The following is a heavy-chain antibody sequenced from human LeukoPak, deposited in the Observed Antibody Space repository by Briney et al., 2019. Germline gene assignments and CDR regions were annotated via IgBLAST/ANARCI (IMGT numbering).Heavy chain of an antibody. CDR1: GGSISSSSYY. D-gene: IGHD5-12*01. Sequence: PSETLSLTCTVSGGSISSSSYYWGWIRQPPGKGLEWIGSIYYSGSTYYNPSLKSRVTISVDTSKNQFSLKLSSVTAADTAVYYCARLVDIVATIRFGYFDYWGQGTLVTVSS. CDR3: ARLVDIVATIRFGYFDY. J-gene: IGHJ4*02. V-gene: IGHV4-39*07. CDR2: IYYSGST.